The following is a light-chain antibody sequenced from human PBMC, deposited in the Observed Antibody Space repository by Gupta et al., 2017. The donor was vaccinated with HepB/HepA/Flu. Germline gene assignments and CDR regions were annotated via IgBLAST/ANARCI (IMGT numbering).Light chain of an antibody. CDR2: GAS. J-gene: IGKJ4*01. V-gene: IGKV3-15*01. Sequence: EIVMTQSPATLSVSLGERATLSCRASQSIRNNLAWYQQKPGQAPRHLFYGASTRATGIPARFSGSGSGTEFTLTISSLQSEDFAVYYCQQYENWPPLTFGGGTKVEIK. CDR3: QQYENWPPLT. CDR1: QSIRNN.